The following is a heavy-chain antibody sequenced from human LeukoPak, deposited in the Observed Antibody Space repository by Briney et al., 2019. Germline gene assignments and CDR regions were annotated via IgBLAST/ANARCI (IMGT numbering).Heavy chain of an antibody. D-gene: IGHD4-17*01. Sequence: PSETLSLTCTVSGGSISSSSYCWGWIRQPPGKGLEWIGSIYYSGSTYYNPSLKSRVTISVDTSKNQFSLKLSSVTAADTAVYYCARHPDYGDFKYWYFDLWGRGTLVTVSS. V-gene: IGHV4-39*01. CDR3: ARHPDYGDFKYWYFDL. CDR2: IYYSGST. CDR1: GGSISSSSYC. J-gene: IGHJ2*01.